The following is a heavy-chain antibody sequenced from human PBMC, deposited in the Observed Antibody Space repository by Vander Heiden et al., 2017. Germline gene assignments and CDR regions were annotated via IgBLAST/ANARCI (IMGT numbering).Heavy chain of an antibody. J-gene: IGHJ5*02. CDR2: IWYDGSNK. V-gene: IGHV3-33*01. CDR1: GFPFSSYG. CDR3: ARDMGPSSPNWFDP. D-gene: IGHD6-13*01. Sequence: QVQLVESGGGVVQPGRSLRLPCAASGFPFSSYGMHWVRQAPGKGLEWVAVIWYDGSNKYYADSVKGRFTISRDNSKNTLYLQMNSLRAEDTAVYYCARDMGPSSPNWFDPWGQGTLVTVSS.